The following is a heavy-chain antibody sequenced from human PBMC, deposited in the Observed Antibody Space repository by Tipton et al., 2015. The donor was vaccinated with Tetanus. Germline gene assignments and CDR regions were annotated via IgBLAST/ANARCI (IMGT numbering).Heavy chain of an antibody. CDR2: MNPNSGNT. Sequence: QSGAEVKKPGASVKVSCKASGYTFTSYDINWVRQATGQGLEWMGWMNPNSGNTGYAQKFQGRVTMTRNTSISTAYMELSSLRSEDTAVYYCARGRQWLAANSYYYGMDGWGQGTAVTVSS. J-gene: IGHJ6*02. V-gene: IGHV1-8*01. CDR1: GYTFTSYD. D-gene: IGHD6-19*01. CDR3: ARGRQWLAANSYYYGMDG.